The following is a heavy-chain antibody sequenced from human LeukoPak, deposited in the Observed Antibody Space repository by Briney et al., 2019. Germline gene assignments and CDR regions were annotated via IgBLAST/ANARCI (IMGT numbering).Heavy chain of an antibody. J-gene: IGHJ5*02. CDR2: INHSGST. CDR3: ARSPGSLRWFDP. Sequence: SETLSLTCAVYGGSFSGYYWSWIRQPPGKGLEWIGEINHSGSTNYNPSLKSRVTISVDTSKNQFSLKLGSVTAADTAVYYCARSPGSLRWFDPWGQGTLVTVSS. V-gene: IGHV4-34*01. CDR1: GGSFSGYY. D-gene: IGHD3-10*01.